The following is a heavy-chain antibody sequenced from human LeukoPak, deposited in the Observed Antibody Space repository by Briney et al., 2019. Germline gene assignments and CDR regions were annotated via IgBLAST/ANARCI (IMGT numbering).Heavy chain of an antibody. CDR1: GFNFRRYT. D-gene: IGHD5-18*01. Sequence: GGSLRLSCAASGFNFRRYTMNWVRQAPGKGLEWVSAISGSGGSTYYADSVKGRFTISRDNSKNTLYLQMNSLRAEDTAVYYCAKDPHEDTAMVYRDYWGQGTLVTVSS. V-gene: IGHV3-23*01. CDR3: AKDPHEDTAMVYRDY. CDR2: ISGSGGST. J-gene: IGHJ4*02.